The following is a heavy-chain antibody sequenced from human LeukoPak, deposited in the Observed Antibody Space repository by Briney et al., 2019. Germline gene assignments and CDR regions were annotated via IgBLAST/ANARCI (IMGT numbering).Heavy chain of an antibody. CDR3: ACLLGHDSSGYPYFDY. Sequence: GGSLRLSCAASGFTFSSYAMSWVRQAPGKGLEWVSAISGSGGSTYYADSVKGRFTISRDNSKNTLYLQMNSLRAEDTAVYYCACLLGHDSSGYPYFDYWGQGTLVTVSS. J-gene: IGHJ4*02. CDR1: GFTFSSYA. CDR2: ISGSGGST. V-gene: IGHV3-23*01. D-gene: IGHD3-22*01.